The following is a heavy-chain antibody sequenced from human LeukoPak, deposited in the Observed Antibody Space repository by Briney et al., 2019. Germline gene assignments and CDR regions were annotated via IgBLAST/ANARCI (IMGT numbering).Heavy chain of an antibody. V-gene: IGHV1-69*04. CDR1: GGTFSTYA. D-gene: IGHD5-24*01. CDR2: IIYILGIA. Sequence: SVKVSCKASGGTFSTYAISWVRQAPGQGLEWMGRIIYILGIANYAQKFQGRVTITADISTSTAYMELSSLRSEDTAVYYCARGLGYTYLDAFDIWGQGTMVTVSS. J-gene: IGHJ3*02. CDR3: ARGLGYTYLDAFDI.